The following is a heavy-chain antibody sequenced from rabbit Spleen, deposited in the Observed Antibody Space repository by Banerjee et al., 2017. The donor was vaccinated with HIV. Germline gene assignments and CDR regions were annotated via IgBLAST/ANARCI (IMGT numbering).Heavy chain of an antibody. CDR2: IAGSSSGFA. V-gene: IGHV1S40*01. CDR1: ACFFSSSDY. CDR3: ARDTGSSFSSYGMNL. Sequence: LVEAGGELVKPGGSLTLTCTASACFFSSSDYMCWVRQAPGKGLEWILCIAGSSSGFAYSANWAKGRFTCNKTTSTTVHLQMTSLTVADTATYFCARDTGSSFSSYGMNLWGPGTLVTVS. J-gene: IGHJ6*01. D-gene: IGHD8-1*01.